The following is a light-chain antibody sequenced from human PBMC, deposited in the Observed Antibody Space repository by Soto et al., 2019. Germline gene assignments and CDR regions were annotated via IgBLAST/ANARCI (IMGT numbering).Light chain of an antibody. V-gene: IGLV2-14*01. CDR3: SSYTSSSTIGV. CDR2: DVS. Sequence: QSVLTQPASVSGSPGQSITISCTGTSSDVGGYNHVSWYQQHPGKAPKLMIYDVSNRPSGVSNRFSGSKSGNTASLNISGLQAEDESDYYCSSYTSSSTIGVFGGGTKLTVL. J-gene: IGLJ2*01. CDR1: SSDVGGYNH.